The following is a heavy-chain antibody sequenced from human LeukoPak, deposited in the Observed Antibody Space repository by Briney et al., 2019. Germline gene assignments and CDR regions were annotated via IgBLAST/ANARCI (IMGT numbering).Heavy chain of an antibody. D-gene: IGHD6-6*01. CDR1: GGSISSGGYY. V-gene: IGHV4-30-2*01. Sequence: PSQTLSLTCTVSGGSISSGGYYWSWIRQPPGKGLEWIGYIYHSGSTYYNPSLKSRVTISVDRSKNQFSLKLSSVTAADTAVYYCARAREAARFTAFDPWGQGTLVTVSS. CDR2: IYHSGST. CDR3: ARAREAARFTAFDP. J-gene: IGHJ5*02.